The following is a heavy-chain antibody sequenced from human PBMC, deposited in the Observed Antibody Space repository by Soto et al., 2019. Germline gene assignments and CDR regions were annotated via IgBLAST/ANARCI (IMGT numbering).Heavy chain of an antibody. V-gene: IGHV1-69*06. CDR2: IIPIFGTA. D-gene: IGHD3-16*01. J-gene: IGHJ6*02. CDR3: VRHKSLFMAADGGKVGGWPVYYGMDV. CDR1: GATFSSYA. Sequence: QVQLVQSGAEVKKPGSSAKVSCKASGATFSSYAISWVRQAPGQGLEWTGGIIPIFGTAKYAQKFQGRVTITADKSTTTAEIELNRLRFDDTEVYSGVRHKSLFMAADGGKVGGWPVYYGMDVWGQGATVTVT.